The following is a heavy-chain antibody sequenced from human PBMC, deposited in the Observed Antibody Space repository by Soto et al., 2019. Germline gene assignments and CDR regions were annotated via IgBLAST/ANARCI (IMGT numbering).Heavy chain of an antibody. V-gene: IGHV1-18*01. CDR3: ASGLWLLYAYGMDV. J-gene: IGHJ6*02. D-gene: IGHD5-18*01. CDR2: ISADNGNS. Sequence: QVQLLQSGAEVKKPGASVKVSCKASGYTFSSYGISWVRQAPGQGLEWMGWISADNGNSKYAQKVQGRVTMTTDTSTTTAYMELRSLRFDDTAVYHCASGLWLLYAYGMDVWGQGTTVTVSS. CDR1: GYTFSSYG.